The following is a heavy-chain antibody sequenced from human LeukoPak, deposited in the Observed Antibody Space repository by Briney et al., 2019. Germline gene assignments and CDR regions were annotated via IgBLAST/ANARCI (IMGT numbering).Heavy chain of an antibody. CDR2: IYTSGST. D-gene: IGHD3-10*01. CDR1: GGSISSGSYY. J-gene: IGHJ4*02. Sequence: NPSQTLSLTCTVSGGSISSGSYYWSWIRQPAGKGLEWIGRIYTSGSTNYNPSLKSRVTISVDTSKNQFSLKLSSVTAADTAVYYCARDREVLLWFGEYPPMPIWGQGTLVTVSS. V-gene: IGHV4-61*02. CDR3: ARDREVLLWFGEYPPMPI.